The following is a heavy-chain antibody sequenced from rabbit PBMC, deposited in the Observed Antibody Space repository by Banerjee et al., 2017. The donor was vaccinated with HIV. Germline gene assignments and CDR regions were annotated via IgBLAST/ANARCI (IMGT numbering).Heavy chain of an antibody. J-gene: IGHJ6*01. CDR2: INTSSGST. V-gene: IGHV1S45*01. CDR1: GFSFSNKYA. D-gene: IGHD5-1*01. Sequence: DVVHPEGSLTLTCTASGFSFSNKYAMCWVRQAPGKGLEWIACINTSSGSTWYARWANGRFTISKTSSTTVTLQVNSLTAADTAAYFCARLGDGSLKLWGQGTLVTVS. CDR3: ARLGDGSLKL.